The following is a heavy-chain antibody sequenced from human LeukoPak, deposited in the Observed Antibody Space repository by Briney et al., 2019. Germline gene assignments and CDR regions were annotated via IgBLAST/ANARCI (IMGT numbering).Heavy chain of an antibody. Sequence: ASVKVSCKVSGYTLTELSMHWVRQAPGKGLEWVGGFDPEDGETIYAQKFQGRVTMTEDTSTDTVYMELSSLRSEDTAVYYCATGRGYSSGWYKRYWFDPWGQGTLVTVSS. CDR2: FDPEDGET. D-gene: IGHD6-19*01. CDR1: GYTLTELS. CDR3: ATGRGYSSGWYKRYWFDP. J-gene: IGHJ5*02. V-gene: IGHV1-24*01.